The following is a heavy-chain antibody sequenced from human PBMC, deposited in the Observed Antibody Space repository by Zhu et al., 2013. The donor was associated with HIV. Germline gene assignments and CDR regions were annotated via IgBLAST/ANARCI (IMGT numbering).Heavy chain of an antibody. Sequence: QMLLVQSGAEVQKPGASVTLSCKPSGYTFNNYDINWVRQATGQGLEWMGWMNPNSGNTGYAQKFQGRVTMTRNTSESTAYMELSSLRSEDTAVYYCARSEDHYDSSGPLGYWGQGILVTVSS. CDR1: GYTFNNYD. CDR3: ARSEDHYDSSGPLGY. CDR2: MNPNSGNT. D-gene: IGHD3-22*01. V-gene: IGHV1-8*02. J-gene: IGHJ4*02.